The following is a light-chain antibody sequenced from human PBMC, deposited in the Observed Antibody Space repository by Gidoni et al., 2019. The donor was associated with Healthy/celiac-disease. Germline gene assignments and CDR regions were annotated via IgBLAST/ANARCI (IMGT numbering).Light chain of an antibody. CDR1: SSDVVGYNS. CDR3: SSYTSSSTLV. Sequence: QSALTQPASVSGSPGQSITISCTGTSSDVVGYNSVSWYQQHPGKAPKLLIYEVRNRPSGVSNRFSGSKSGNTASLTISGLQAEDEADYYCSSYTSSSTLVFGTGTKVTVL. J-gene: IGLJ1*01. CDR2: EVR. V-gene: IGLV2-14*01.